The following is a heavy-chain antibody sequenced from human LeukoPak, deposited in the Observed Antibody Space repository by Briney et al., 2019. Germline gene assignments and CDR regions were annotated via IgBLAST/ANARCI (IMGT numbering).Heavy chain of an antibody. CDR1: GFSFSDFY. J-gene: IGHJ4*02. V-gene: IGHV3-11*01. Sequence: GGSLRLSCAASGFSFSDFYMSWIRQAPGMGLEWIAYIGTRSNPIYCADSVKGRVTISRDDAKNSLYLQMNSLRDEDTAVYFCAREARGSGRDFDYWGQGILVTVSS. CDR2: IGTRSNPI. D-gene: IGHD1-26*01. CDR3: AREARGSGRDFDY.